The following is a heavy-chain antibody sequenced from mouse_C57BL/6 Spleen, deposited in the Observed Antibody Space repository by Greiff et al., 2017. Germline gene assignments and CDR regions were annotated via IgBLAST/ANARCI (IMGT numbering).Heavy chain of an antibody. V-gene: IGHV1-76*01. D-gene: IGHD2-4*01. Sequence: QVQLQQSGAELVRPGASVKLSCKASGYTFTDYYINWVKQRPGQGLEWIARIYPGSGNTYYNEKFKGKATLTAEKSSSTAYMQLSSLTSEDSAVYFCARDDYDGEPYWYFDVWGTGTTVTVSS. CDR3: ARDDYDGEPYWYFDV. CDR1: GYTFTDYY. CDR2: IYPGSGNT. J-gene: IGHJ1*03.